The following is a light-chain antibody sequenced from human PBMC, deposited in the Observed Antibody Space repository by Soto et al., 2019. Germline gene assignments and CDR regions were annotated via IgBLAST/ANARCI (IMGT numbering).Light chain of an antibody. CDR3: QQYGSSRT. J-gene: IGKJ5*01. V-gene: IGKV3-20*01. Sequence: EIVLTQSPGTLSLSPGERATLYCRASQSFSSTYLAWYQQKPGQAPRLLIYGASSRAPGIPDRFSGSGSGTDFTLTISRLEPEDFAVYYCQQYGSSRTFGQGTRLEIK. CDR2: GAS. CDR1: QSFSSTY.